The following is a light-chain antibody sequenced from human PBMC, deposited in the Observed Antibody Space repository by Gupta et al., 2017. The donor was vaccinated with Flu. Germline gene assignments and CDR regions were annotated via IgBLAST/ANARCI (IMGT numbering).Light chain of an antibody. V-gene: IGKV2-24*01. Sequence: IVLTQTPLSSPVPLGQPASISCRSSQSLLHRDGNTYLSLLHQRPGQPPRLLIYKSSNRGSGVPDRVSGRGAGTDFTLTISRVEAEDVGVYYCQQTSKFLYTFGGGTKVEIK. J-gene: IGKJ4*01. CDR1: QSLLHRDGNTY. CDR3: QQTSKFLYT. CDR2: KSS.